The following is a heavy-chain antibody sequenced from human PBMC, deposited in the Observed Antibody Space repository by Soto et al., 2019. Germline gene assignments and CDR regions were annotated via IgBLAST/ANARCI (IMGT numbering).Heavy chain of an antibody. J-gene: IGHJ4*02. CDR3: AKDQRGYSYGPVDY. D-gene: IGHD5-18*01. Sequence: GGSLRLSCAASGFTFSSYGMHWVRQAPGKGLEWVAVISYDGSNKYYADSVKGRFTTSRDNSKNTLYLQMNSLRAEDTAVYYCAKDQRGYSYGPVDYWGQGTLVTVSS. V-gene: IGHV3-30*18. CDR1: GFTFSSYG. CDR2: ISYDGSNK.